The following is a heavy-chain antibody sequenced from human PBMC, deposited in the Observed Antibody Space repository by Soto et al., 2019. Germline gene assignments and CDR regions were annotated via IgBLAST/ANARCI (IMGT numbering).Heavy chain of an antibody. J-gene: IGHJ4*02. Sequence: EVQLVESGGGLVKPGGSLRLSCAASGFTFSNAWMNWVRQAPGKGLEWVGRIKSNTDGGTTDYAAPVKGRFSISRDDSKNTLYLQMNSLKTDDTAVYYCGGTAAGLIDYWGQGTLVTVSS. V-gene: IGHV3-15*07. CDR3: GGTAAGLIDY. D-gene: IGHD6-13*01. CDR2: IKSNTDGGTT. CDR1: GFTFSNAW.